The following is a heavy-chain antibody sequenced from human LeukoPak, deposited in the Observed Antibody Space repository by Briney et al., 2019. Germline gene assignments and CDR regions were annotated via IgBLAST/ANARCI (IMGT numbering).Heavy chain of an antibody. CDR3: ANPKGYYDSSALIGGY. CDR2: IRYDGSNK. V-gene: IGHV3-30*02. J-gene: IGHJ4*02. D-gene: IGHD3-22*01. CDR1: GCTFTSYG. Sequence: GGSLRLSCAASGCTFTSYGMHWVRQAPGKGLEWVAFIRYDGSNKYYADSVKGRFTISRDNSKNTLYLQMNSLRAEDAAVYYCANPKGYYDSSALIGGYWGQGTLVTVSS.